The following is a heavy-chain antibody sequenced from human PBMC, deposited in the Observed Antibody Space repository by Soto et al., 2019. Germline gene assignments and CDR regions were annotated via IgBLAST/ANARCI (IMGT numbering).Heavy chain of an antibody. CDR2: IIPIFGTA. CDR1: GGTFSSYA. J-gene: IGHJ4*02. V-gene: IGHV1-69*13. Sequence: SVKVSCKASGGTFSSYAISWVRQAPGQGFEWMGGIIPIFGTANYAQKFQGRVTITADESTSTAYMGLSSLRSEDTAVYYCARVSPYCSSTSCYILDYWGQGTLVTVSS. CDR3: ARVSPYCSSTSCYILDY. D-gene: IGHD2-2*02.